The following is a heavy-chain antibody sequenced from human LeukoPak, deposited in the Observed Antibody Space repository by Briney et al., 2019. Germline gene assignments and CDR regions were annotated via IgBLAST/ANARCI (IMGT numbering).Heavy chain of an antibody. CDR2: IYYRGST. CDR1: GGSISSYY. CDR3: ARQENHNWFDP. D-gene: IGHD2/OR15-2a*01. Sequence: SETLSLTCTVSGGSISSYYWSWIRQPPGKGLEWIGYIYYRGSTNYNPSLKSRVTISVDTSKNQFSLKLSSVTAEDTAVYYCARQENHNWFDPWGQGTMVTVSS. J-gene: IGHJ5*02. V-gene: IGHV4-59*01.